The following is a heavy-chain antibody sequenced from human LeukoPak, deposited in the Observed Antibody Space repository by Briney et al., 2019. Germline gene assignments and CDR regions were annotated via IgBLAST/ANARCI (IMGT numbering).Heavy chain of an antibody. V-gene: IGHV1-24*01. D-gene: IGHD6-19*01. CDR3: AREGYSSGWYGLNYFDY. Sequence: ASVKVSCKVSGYTLTALALHWVRQAPGKGLEWIGGFDSEEYDTIYAQKFQGRVTMTEDTSTSTAYVELRSLRSDDTAVYYCAREGYSSGWYGLNYFDYWGQGTLVTVSS. CDR2: FDSEEYDT. J-gene: IGHJ4*02. CDR1: GYTLTALA.